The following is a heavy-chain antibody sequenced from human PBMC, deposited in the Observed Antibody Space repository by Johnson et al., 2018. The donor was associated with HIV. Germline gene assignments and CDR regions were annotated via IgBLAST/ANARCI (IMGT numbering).Heavy chain of an antibody. J-gene: IGHJ3*02. CDR2: ISGSAGIT. CDR1: GFTFSSYA. Sequence: VQLVESGGGLVQRGGSLRLSCIASGFTFSSYAMSWVRQAPGKGLEWVSAISGSAGITYYADSVEGRFTISRDNSKNTLYLQMNSLRAEDTAVYYCAKGGSSNDAFDIWGQGTMVTVSS. D-gene: IGHD6-13*01. CDR3: AKGGSSNDAFDI. V-gene: IGHV3-23*04.